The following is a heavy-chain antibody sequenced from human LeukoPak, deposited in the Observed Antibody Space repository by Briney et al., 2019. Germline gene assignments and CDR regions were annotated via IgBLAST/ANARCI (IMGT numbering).Heavy chain of an antibody. V-gene: IGHV3-48*04. CDR3: AGYYYDSSRGFDL. CDR1: GFTFSSYS. CDR2: ISSSSSTI. J-gene: IGHJ5*02. Sequence: GGSLRLSCAASGFTFSSYSMNWVRQAPGKGLEWVSYISSSSSTIYYADSVKGRFTISRDNAKNSLYLQMNSPRAEDTALYYCAGYYYDSSRGFDLWGQGTLVTVSA. D-gene: IGHD3-22*01.